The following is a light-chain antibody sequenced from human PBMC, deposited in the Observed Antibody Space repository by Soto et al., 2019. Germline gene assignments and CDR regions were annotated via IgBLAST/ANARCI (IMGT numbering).Light chain of an antibody. V-gene: IGKV3-20*01. J-gene: IGKJ2*01. CDR1: QSVSRSY. Sequence: EIVLTQSPGTLSLSPGERATLSCRASQSVSRSYLAWYQQKPGQAPRLLIYGASSRATGIPDRFSGSGSGTDFTLTISGLEPEDFPVYYCQQYGSSPLHTFGQGTKLEIK. CDR2: GAS. CDR3: QQYGSSPLHT.